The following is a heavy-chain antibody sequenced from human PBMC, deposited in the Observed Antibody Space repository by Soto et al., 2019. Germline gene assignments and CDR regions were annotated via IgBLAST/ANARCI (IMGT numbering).Heavy chain of an antibody. J-gene: IGHJ1*01. V-gene: IGHV3-48*02. Sequence: EVQLVESGGGLVQPGGSLRLSCAASGFTFSSYSMNWVRQAPGKGLEWVSYISSSSSTIYYAVSVKGRFTMSRDNAKNSLYLQMISLRDEDTAVYYGAREGYPIDSWGQGTLVTVSS. CDR3: AREGYPIDS. CDR2: ISSSSSTI. D-gene: IGHD3-9*01. CDR1: GFTFSSYS.